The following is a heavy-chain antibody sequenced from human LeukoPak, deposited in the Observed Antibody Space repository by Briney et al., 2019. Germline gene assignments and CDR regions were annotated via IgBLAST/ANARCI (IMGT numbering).Heavy chain of an antibody. Sequence: GGSLRLSCAASGFTVSSNYMSWVRQAPGKGLEWVSVIYSGGSTYYADSVKGRFTVSRDNSKNTLYLQMNSLRAEDTAVYYCARMTYGVIAEYYFDYWGQGTLVTVSS. V-gene: IGHV3-66*02. CDR2: IYSGGST. J-gene: IGHJ4*02. D-gene: IGHD3-16*02. CDR3: ARMTYGVIAEYYFDY. CDR1: GFTVSSNY.